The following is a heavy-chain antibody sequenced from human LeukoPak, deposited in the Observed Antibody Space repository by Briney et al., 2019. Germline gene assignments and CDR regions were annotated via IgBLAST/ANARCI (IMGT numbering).Heavy chain of an antibody. CDR1: GGSISSSRDY. Sequence: TSETLSLTCTVSGGSISSSRDYWAWIRQPPGKGLEWIANIYYSGSTYYNPSLKSRVTISVDTSKNQFSLKLSSVTAADTAVYYCARGGYSYGSYYYYYYMDVWGKGTTVTISS. V-gene: IGHV4-39*07. D-gene: IGHD5-18*01. CDR3: ARGGYSYGSYYYYYYMDV. J-gene: IGHJ6*03. CDR2: IYYSGST.